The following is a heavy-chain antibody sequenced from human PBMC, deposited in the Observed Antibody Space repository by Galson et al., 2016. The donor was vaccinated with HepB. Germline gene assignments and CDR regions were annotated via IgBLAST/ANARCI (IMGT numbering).Heavy chain of an antibody. CDR3: ARAQVGGYFPY. D-gene: IGHD3-16*01. Sequence: SLRLSCAASGFTFNSYTMNWVRQAPGKGLEWVSSISSGSGYIYYSDSVKGRFTISRDNAKNSLYLQMNSLRAEDTAIYYCARAQVGGYFPYWGQGTLVTVSS. CDR1: GFTFNSYT. V-gene: IGHV3-21*01. CDR2: ISSGSGYI. J-gene: IGHJ4*02.